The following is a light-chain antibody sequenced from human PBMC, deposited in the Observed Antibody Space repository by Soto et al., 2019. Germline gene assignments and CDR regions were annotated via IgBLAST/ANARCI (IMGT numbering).Light chain of an antibody. J-gene: IGKJ1*01. CDR2: GAF. Sequence: EKLMTQSPVTLSVSPGERATLSCRASQSVSSNLAWYQQKPAQAPSLLISGAFTRATGIPARFSGTGSGTEFTLTISSLQSEDFALYYCQQYNDWPLTFGQGTKVEI. CDR1: QSVSSN. V-gene: IGKV3-15*01. CDR3: QQYNDWPLT.